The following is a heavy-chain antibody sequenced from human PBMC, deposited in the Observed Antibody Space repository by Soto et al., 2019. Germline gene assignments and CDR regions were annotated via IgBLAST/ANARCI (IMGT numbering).Heavy chain of an antibody. J-gene: IGHJ4*02. Sequence: HPGGSLRLSCAASGFTFSSYAMSWVRQAPGKGLEWVSAISGSGGSTYYADSVKGRFTISRDNSKNTLYLQMNSLRAEDTAVYYCAKTPGSSWSPTRDYWGQGTLVTVSS. CDR2: ISGSGGST. D-gene: IGHD6-13*01. CDR3: AKTPGSSWSPTRDY. CDR1: GFTFSSYA. V-gene: IGHV3-23*01.